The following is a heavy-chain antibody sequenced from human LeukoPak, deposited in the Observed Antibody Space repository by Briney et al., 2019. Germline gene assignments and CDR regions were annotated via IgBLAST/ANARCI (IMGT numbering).Heavy chain of an antibody. Sequence: ASVKVSCKASGYTFTNHYMHWVRQAPGQGLEWMGIINPSGGSTSYTPKFQGRVTMTRDTSTYTVYMELSSLRFEDTAMYYCARGPSEYGDKSVDYWGQGTLLTVSS. V-gene: IGHV1-46*01. J-gene: IGHJ4*02. CDR1: GYTFTNHY. D-gene: IGHD4-23*01. CDR3: ARGPSEYGDKSVDY. CDR2: INPSGGST.